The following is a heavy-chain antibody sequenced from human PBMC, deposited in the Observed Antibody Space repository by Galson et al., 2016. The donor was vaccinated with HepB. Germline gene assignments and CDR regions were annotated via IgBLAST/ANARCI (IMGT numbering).Heavy chain of an antibody. CDR2: ISTRRTT. CDR3: AKERLVRRIFDH. D-gene: IGHD1-1*01. Sequence: SLRLSCAASGFVFSNFGLRWVRQAPGKGLEWVASISTRRTTYYSDSVQGRFTISRDNSNNTLYLQMHGLRAEDTAVYYCAKERLVRRIFDHWGQGTQLTVSS. J-gene: IGHJ4*02. CDR1: GFVFSNFG. V-gene: IGHV3-23*01.